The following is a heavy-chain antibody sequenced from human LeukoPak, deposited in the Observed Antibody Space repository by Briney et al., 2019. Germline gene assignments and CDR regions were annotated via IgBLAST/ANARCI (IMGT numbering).Heavy chain of an antibody. CDR1: GGTFSSYA. CDR2: IIPIFGTA. J-gene: IGHJ6*03. Sequence: SVKVSCKASGGTFSSYAISWVRQAPGQGLEWMGRIIPIFGTANYAQKFQGRVTITTDESTSTDYIELSSLRSEDTAVYYCARAQLAYCGGDCPDYYYYMDVWGKGTTVTVSS. CDR3: ARAQLAYCGGDCPDYYYYMDV. V-gene: IGHV1-69*05. D-gene: IGHD2-21*02.